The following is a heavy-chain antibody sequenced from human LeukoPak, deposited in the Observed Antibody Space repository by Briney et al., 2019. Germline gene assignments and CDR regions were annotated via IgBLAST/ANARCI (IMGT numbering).Heavy chain of an antibody. J-gene: IGHJ6*02. CDR3: AREVTMVRGVAEYYYGMDV. V-gene: IGHV3-23*01. CDR1: GFTFSSYA. D-gene: IGHD3-10*01. Sequence: QPGGSLRLSCAASGFTFSSYAMSWARQAPGKGLEWVSAISGSGGSTYYADSVKGRFTISRDNSKNTLYLQMNSLRAEDTAVYYCAREVTMVRGVAEYYYGMDVWGQGTTVTVSS. CDR2: ISGSGGST.